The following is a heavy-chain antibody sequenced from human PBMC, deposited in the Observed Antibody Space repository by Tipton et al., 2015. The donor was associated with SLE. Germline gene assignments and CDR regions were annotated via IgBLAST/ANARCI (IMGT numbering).Heavy chain of an antibody. CDR2: IHYSGRT. J-gene: IGHJ1*01. CDR1: TGSMSSYY. Sequence: TLSLTCTVSTGSMSSYYWTWIRQPPGKGLEWIGYIHYSGRTSYNPSLKSRVTLSEDPSKNQISLKLRSVTTAATVVYYCARMRYYYDNSVTHREYFQYWGEGTLVTVSS. V-gene: IGHV4-59*01. CDR3: ARMRYYYDNSVTHREYFQY. D-gene: IGHD3-22*01.